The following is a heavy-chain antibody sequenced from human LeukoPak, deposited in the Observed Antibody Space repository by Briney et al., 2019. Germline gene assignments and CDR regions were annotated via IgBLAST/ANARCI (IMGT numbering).Heavy chain of an antibody. CDR1: GGTFISYA. D-gene: IGHD2-15*01. V-gene: IGHV1-69*06. CDR2: IIPIFGTA. CDR3: ARDGHCSGGSCYSVAFDY. Sequence: GASVRVSCKASGGTFISYAISWVRQAPGQGLERMGGIIPIFGTANYAQKVQGRVTITADKSTSTAYMELSSLISEDTAVYYCARDGHCSGGSCYSVAFDYWGQGTLVTVSS. J-gene: IGHJ4*02.